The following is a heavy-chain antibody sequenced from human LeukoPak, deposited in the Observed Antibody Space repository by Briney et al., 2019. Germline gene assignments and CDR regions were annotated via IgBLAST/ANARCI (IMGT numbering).Heavy chain of an antibody. CDR2: IIPIFGTA. CDR1: QRTFSTYA. J-gene: IGHJ4*02. D-gene: IGHD3-22*01. CDR3: ARGGHDSYYDDSNGCPYFFHY. Sequence: GSSVKVSCKASQRTFSTYAVSWVREAPGEGLEWMGGIIPIFGTADYAQKFQVRLTITADEPTSTVFMELSSLTSEDTAVYFCARGGHDSYYDDSNGCPYFFHYWGQGTLVTVSS. V-gene: IGHV1-69*01.